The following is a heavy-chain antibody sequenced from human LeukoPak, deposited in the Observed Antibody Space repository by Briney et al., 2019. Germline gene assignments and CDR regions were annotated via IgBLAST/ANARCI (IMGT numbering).Heavy chain of an antibody. CDR2: IYSGGST. Sequence: GGSLRLSCATSGFTVSSNYMSWVRQAPGKGLEWVSVIYSGGSTYYADSVKGRFTISRDNSKNTLYLQMNSLRAEDTAVYYCARDLKNTGFVYYYYGMDVWGQGTTVTVSS. CDR1: GFTVSSNY. V-gene: IGHV3-66*01. J-gene: IGHJ6*02. CDR3: ARDLKNTGFVYYYYGMDV. D-gene: IGHD2-8*02.